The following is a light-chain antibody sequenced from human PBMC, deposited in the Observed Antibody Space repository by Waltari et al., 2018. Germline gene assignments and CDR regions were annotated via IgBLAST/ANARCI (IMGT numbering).Light chain of an antibody. CDR2: EGN. CDR1: SSDAGSYDL. J-gene: IGLJ2*01. V-gene: IGLV2-23*01. Sequence: QSALTQPASVSGSPGQSITVSCPGASSDAGSYDLVCWYQQHPGKDPKLIIDEGNKRPSGVSNRFSGFKSGNTASLTISRLQAEDEAEYYCSSNAGRGIVFGGGTKLTVL. CDR3: SSNAGRGIV.